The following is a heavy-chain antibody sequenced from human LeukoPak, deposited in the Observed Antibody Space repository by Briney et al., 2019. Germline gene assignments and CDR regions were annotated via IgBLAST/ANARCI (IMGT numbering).Heavy chain of an antibody. Sequence: GGSLRLSCAASGFTFSSYWMSWVRQAPGKGLEWVANIKQDGSEKYYVDSVKGRFTISRDNAKNSLYLQMNSLRAEDTAVYYCAGEGYGDYDGGTFDYWGQGTLVTVSS. CDR1: GFTFSSYW. D-gene: IGHD4-17*01. CDR3: AGEGYGDYDGGTFDY. CDR2: IKQDGSEK. J-gene: IGHJ4*02. V-gene: IGHV3-7*03.